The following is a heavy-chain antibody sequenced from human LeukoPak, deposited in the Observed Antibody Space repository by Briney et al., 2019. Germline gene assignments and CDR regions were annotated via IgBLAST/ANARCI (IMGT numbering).Heavy chain of an antibody. J-gene: IGHJ4*02. CDR2: IANAGDT. D-gene: IGHD2-15*01. CDR1: GFRFSTSD. Sequence: GGSLRLSCTASGFRFSTSDVTWVRQSPGQGLEWVSAIANAGDTYYIDSVKGRFTISGDDSKNAVVLQMNSLRAEDTAIYYCASRDPCSGSVCYGLRYWGQGTLVTVSS. V-gene: IGHV3-23*01. CDR3: ASRDPCSGSVCYGLRY.